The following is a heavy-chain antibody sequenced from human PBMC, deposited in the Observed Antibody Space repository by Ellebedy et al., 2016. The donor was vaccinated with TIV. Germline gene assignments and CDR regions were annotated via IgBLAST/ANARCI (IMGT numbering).Heavy chain of an antibody. V-gene: IGHV3-11*06. CDR1: GFTFSDYY. J-gene: IGHJ4*02. D-gene: IGHD6-19*01. CDR3: ARDPGPLYSSGWYRYFDY. Sequence: GESLKISCAASGFTFSDYYMSWIRQAPGKGLELVSYISSSNSYTNYADSVKGRFTISRDNANNSLYLQMNSLRAEDTAVYYCARDPGPLYSSGWYRYFDYWGQGALVTVSS. CDR2: ISSSNSYT.